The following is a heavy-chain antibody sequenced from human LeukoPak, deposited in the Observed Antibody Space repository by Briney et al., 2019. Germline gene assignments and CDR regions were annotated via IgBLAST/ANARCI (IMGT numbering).Heavy chain of an antibody. CDR3: AKDFRIGYSAHFDY. D-gene: IGHD2-21*01. J-gene: IGHJ4*02. CDR2: IYENGGTT. CDR1: GFTFRSHA. Sequence: GGSLRLSCVGSGFTFRSHAMSWVRQAPEKGLEFVSGIYENGGTTYYADSVKGRFSISRDNSKNTLYLQMDSLRGEDTAVYYCAKDFRIGYSAHFDYWGQGALVTVSP. V-gene: IGHV3-23*01.